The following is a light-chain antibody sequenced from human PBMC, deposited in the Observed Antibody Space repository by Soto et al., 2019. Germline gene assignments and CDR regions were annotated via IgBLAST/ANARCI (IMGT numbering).Light chain of an antibody. J-gene: IGLJ1*01. CDR1: SGDVGGYNY. CDR3: SSYTSSSTLVV. CDR2: EVS. V-gene: IGLV2-14*01. Sequence: QSVLTQPASVSGSPGQSITFSCTGTSGDVGGYNYVSWYQQHPGKAPKLMIYEVSNRPSGVSNRFSGSKSGNTASLTISGLQAEDEADYYCSSYTSSSTLVVFXTGTKLTVL.